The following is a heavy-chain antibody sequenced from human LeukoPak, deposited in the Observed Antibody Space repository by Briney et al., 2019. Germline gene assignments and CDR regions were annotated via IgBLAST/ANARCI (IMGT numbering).Heavy chain of an antibody. CDR1: GGSISSFY. D-gene: IGHD1-26*01. CDR3: ARVSYTPAYYYYYYMDV. CDR2: IYYTGST. V-gene: IGHV4-59*01. J-gene: IGHJ6*03. Sequence: SETLSLTCTVSGGSISSFYWNWIRQPPGKGLEWIGYIYYTGSTNYNSSLKSRVTISVDTSKNQFSLKLSSVTAADTAVYYCARVSYTPAYYYYYYMDVWGKGTTVTVSS.